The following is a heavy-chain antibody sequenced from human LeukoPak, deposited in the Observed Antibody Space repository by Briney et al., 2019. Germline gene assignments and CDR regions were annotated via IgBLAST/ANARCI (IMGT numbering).Heavy chain of an antibody. Sequence: ASVKVSCKASGYTFTSYYMHWVRQAPGQGLEWMGIINPSGGSTSYAQKFQGRVTMTRDTSTSTVYMELSSLRSEDTAVYYCAREPAGVFGDYHYYYMDVWGKGTTVTVSS. CDR2: INPSGGST. V-gene: IGHV1-46*01. CDR1: GYTFTSYY. D-gene: IGHD3-3*01. J-gene: IGHJ6*03. CDR3: AREPAGVFGDYHYYYMDV.